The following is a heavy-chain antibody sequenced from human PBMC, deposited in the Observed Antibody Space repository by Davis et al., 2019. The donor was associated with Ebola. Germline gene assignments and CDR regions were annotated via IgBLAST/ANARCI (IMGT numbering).Heavy chain of an antibody. J-gene: IGHJ5*02. D-gene: IGHD2-15*01. Sequence: KVSCKGSGYSFTSYWIGWVRQMPGKGLEWMGIIYPGDSDTRYSPSFQGQVTISADKSISTAYLQWSSLKASDTAMYYCARDLSGYCSGGSCYRGDWFDPWGQGTLVTVSS. CDR1: GYSFTSYW. CDR2: IYPGDSDT. CDR3: ARDLSGYCSGGSCYRGDWFDP. V-gene: IGHV5-51*01.